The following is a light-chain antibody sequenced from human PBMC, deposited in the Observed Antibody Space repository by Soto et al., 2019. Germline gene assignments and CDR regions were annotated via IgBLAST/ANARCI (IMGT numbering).Light chain of an antibody. CDR3: EQYNSYSWT. CDR1: QSISSW. CDR2: DAS. V-gene: IGKV1-5*01. J-gene: IGKJ1*01. Sequence: DIQMTQSPFSLSASVGDRVTITCRASQSISSWLAWYQQKPGKAPKLLIYDASSLESGVPSRFSGSGSGTEFTLTISSLQPDDFATDYCEQYNSYSWTFGQGTKV.